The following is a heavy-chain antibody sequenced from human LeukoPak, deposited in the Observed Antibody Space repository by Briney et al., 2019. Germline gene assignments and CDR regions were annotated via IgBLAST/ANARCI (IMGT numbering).Heavy chain of an antibody. J-gene: IGHJ6*02. D-gene: IGHD5-18*01. CDR3: ARDGGYGRRYYHHYGMEV. Sequence: GASVKVSCKASGYTLTSYGISWVRQAPGQGLEWVGWISAYNGNTNYAQKLQGRVTMTTDASTSTAYMELRSLGSDDTAVYYCARDGGYGRRYYHHYGMEVWGQGTTVTVSS. CDR2: ISAYNGNT. V-gene: IGHV1-18*01. CDR1: GYTLTSYG.